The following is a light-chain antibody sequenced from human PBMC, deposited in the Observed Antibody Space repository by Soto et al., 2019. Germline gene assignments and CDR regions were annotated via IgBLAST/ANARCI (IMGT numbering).Light chain of an antibody. J-gene: IGKJ1*01. CDR1: QSISSW. CDR3: QQYNSYSWT. Sequence: DIQMPQSPSTLSASVGDRVTITCRASQSISSWLAWYQQKPGKAPKLLIYDASSLESGVPSRFSGSGSGTEFTLTISSLQPDDFATYYCQQYNSYSWTVGQGTKVDIK. CDR2: DAS. V-gene: IGKV1-5*01.